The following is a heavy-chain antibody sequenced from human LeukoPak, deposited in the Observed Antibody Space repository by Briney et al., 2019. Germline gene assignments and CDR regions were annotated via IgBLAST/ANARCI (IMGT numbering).Heavy chain of an antibody. CDR1: GGSISSSNW. CDR3: ARAGQGYCTSASCYLSLDY. J-gene: IGHJ4*02. V-gene: IGHV4-4*02. CDR2: IYHSGST. D-gene: IGHD2-2*01. Sequence: ASETLSLTCAVSGGSISSSNWWSWVRQPPGKGLEWIGQIYHSGSTNYNPSLKSRVAISVDKSKNQFSLNLNSVTAADTAVYYCARAGQGYCTSASCYLSLDYWGQGTLVTVSS.